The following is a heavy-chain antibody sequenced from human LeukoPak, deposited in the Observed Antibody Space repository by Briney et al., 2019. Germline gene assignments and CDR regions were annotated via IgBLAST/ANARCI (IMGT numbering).Heavy chain of an antibody. J-gene: IGHJ4*02. CDR2: IYYSGST. CDR3: ARDHNYDILTGYGG. D-gene: IGHD3-9*01. CDR1: GGSISSSSYS. V-gene: IGHV4-39*07. Sequence: SETLSLTCTVSGGSISSSSYSWGWIRQPPGKGLEWIGSIYYSGSTYYNPSLKSRVTISVDTSKNQFSLKLSSVTAADTAVYYCARDHNYDILTGYGGWGQGTLVTVSS.